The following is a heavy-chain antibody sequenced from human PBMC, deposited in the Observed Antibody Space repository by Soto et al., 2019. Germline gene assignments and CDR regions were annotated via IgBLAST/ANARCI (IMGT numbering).Heavy chain of an antibody. Sequence: SETLSLTCTVSGVSISSGDYYWSWIRRTPGKGLEWIGYIYYSENTYYNPSLKSRVTISVDTSKNQFSLKLSSVTAADTAVYYCARVWGGAFDIWGQGTMVTVSS. V-gene: IGHV4-30-4*02. CDR2: IYYSENT. CDR1: GVSISSGDYY. D-gene: IGHD3-10*01. J-gene: IGHJ3*02. CDR3: ARVWGGAFDI.